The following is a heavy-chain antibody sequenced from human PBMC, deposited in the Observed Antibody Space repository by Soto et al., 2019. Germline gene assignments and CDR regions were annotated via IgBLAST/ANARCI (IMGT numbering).Heavy chain of an antibody. J-gene: IGHJ4*02. Sequence: GSLRLSCAASGFTFSNAWMSWVRQAPGKGLEWVGRIKSKTDGGTTDYAAPVKGRFTISRDDSKNTLYLQMNSLKTEDTAVYYCTTEYYYDSSGDVDYWGQGTLVTVSS. CDR3: TTEYYYDSSGDVDY. D-gene: IGHD3-22*01. CDR2: IKSKTDGGTT. CDR1: GFTFSNAW. V-gene: IGHV3-15*01.